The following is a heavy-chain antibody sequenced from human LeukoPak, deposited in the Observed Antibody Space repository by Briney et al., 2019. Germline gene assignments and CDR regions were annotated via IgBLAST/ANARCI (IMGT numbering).Heavy chain of an antibody. CDR1: GGSISSGSYY. CDR3: AREGKQQLVRGFDY. D-gene: IGHD6-13*01. Sequence: SETLSLTCTDSGGSISSGSYYWSWIRQPAGKGLEWIGRIYTSGSTNYNPSLKSRVTISVDTSKNQFSLKLSSVTAADTAVYYCAREGKQQLVRGFDYWGQGTLVTVSS. CDR2: IYTSGST. J-gene: IGHJ4*02. V-gene: IGHV4-61*02.